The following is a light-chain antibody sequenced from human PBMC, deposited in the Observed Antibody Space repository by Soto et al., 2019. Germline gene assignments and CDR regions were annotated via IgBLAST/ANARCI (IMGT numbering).Light chain of an antibody. CDR3: RSYEASITSLYV. V-gene: IGLV2-8*01. J-gene: IGLJ1*01. CDR1: SRDVGGYNY. CDR2: EVT. Sequence: QSALTQPPSASGSPGQSVTISCTGTSRDVGGYNYVSWYLQHPGKAPKLIIYEVTKRPSGVPDRFSGSKSGNTASLTVSGLQAADEADYYCRSYEASITSLYVFGTGTKLTVL.